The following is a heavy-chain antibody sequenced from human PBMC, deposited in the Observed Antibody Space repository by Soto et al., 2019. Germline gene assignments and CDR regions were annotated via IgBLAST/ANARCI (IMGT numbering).Heavy chain of an antibody. J-gene: IGHJ4*02. V-gene: IGHV4-39*01. CDR2: IYYSGST. Sequence: SETLSLTCTVSGGSISSTRHYWAWIRQPPGEGLEWIGNIYYSGSTYFNPSLESRVSMSVDTSKNQFSLRLSSVSAADTAVYYCARLAYYFDTSGSYQTSPFDYWGQGTLVTVSS. CDR1: GGSISSTRHY. CDR3: ARLAYYFDTSGSYQTSPFDY. D-gene: IGHD3-22*01.